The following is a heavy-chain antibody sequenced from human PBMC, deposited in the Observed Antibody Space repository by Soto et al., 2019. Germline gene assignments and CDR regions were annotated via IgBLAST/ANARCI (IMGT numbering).Heavy chain of an antibody. V-gene: IGHV4-39*01. J-gene: IGHJ6*02. D-gene: IGHD6-13*01. Sequence: SDTLSLTCTVSGGSICSSSYYWGWIRQPPVNGLEWIVSIYYSGSTYYNPSLKSRVTISVDTSKNQFSLKLSSVTAADTAVYYCASRDSSSWYAYYYYYGMDVWGQGTTVT. CDR1: GGSICSSSYY. CDR2: IYYSGST. CDR3: ASRDSSSWYAYYYYYGMDV.